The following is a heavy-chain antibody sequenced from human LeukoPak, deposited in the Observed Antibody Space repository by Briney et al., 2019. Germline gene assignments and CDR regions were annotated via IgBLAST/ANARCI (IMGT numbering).Heavy chain of an antibody. V-gene: IGHV3-7*01. J-gene: IGHJ4*02. CDR2: INQDGRET. CDR3: ARDTYGGFDY. D-gene: IGHD4-23*01. CDR1: RFTFSSYW. Sequence: GGSLRLSCGASRFTFSSYWMGWVRQAPGKGLEWVASINQDGRETYYVDSVKGRFTISRDNAKNSLFLQINSLKTDDTAVYYCARDTYGGFDYWGQGTLVTVSS.